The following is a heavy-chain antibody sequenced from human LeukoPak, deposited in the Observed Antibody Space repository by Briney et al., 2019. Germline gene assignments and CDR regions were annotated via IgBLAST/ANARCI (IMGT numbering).Heavy chain of an antibody. Sequence: GASVKVSCKASGYTFTSYDINWVRQATGQGLEWMGWMNPNSGNTGYAQKFQGRVTMTRNTSISTAYMELSSLRSEDTAVYYCARSRPTELRFLEWSDYYYYGMDVWGQGTTVTVSS. V-gene: IGHV1-8*01. J-gene: IGHJ6*02. CDR2: MNPNSGNT. D-gene: IGHD3-3*01. CDR1: GYTFTSYD. CDR3: ARSRPTELRFLEWSDYYYYGMDV.